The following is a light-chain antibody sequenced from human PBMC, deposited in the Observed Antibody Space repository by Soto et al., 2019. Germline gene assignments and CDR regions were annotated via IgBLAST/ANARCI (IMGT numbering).Light chain of an antibody. CDR3: ETWDSNTWV. Sequence: QLVLTQSSSASASLGSSVKLTCTLSSGHSSYIIAWHQQQPGKAPRYLMKLEGSGSYNKGSGVPDRFSGSSSGADRYLTISNLQFDDEADYYCETWDSNTWVFGGGTKRTVL. CDR1: SGHSSYI. V-gene: IGLV4-60*02. J-gene: IGLJ3*02. CDR2: LEGSGSY.